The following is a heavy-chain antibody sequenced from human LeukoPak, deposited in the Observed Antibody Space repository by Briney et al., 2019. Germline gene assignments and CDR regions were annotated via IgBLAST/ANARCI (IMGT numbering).Heavy chain of an antibody. CDR2: IYSGGST. CDR1: GFTVSNNY. V-gene: IGHV3-53*01. Sequence: GGSLRLSCAASGFTVSNNYMSWVRQAPGKGLEWVSVIYSGGSTYYADSVKGRFTISRDNSKNTLDLQMNSLRAADTAVYYSANDIAAGCGHYSVYWGQGALVTVSS. J-gene: IGHJ4*02. CDR3: ANDIAAGCGHYSVY. D-gene: IGHD6-25*01.